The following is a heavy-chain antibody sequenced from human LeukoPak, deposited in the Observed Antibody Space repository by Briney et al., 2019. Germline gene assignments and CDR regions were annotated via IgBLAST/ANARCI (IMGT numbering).Heavy chain of an antibody. D-gene: IGHD3-22*01. Sequence: GGSLRLSCAASGFTFSTYSMNWVRQAPGKGLEWVSSTSSSSSYINYADSVKGRFTISRDNAKNSLYLQMNSLRAEDTAVYYCARDELKVKSFDPWGQGTLVTVSS. J-gene: IGHJ5*02. CDR2: TSSSSSYI. CDR1: GFTFSTYS. V-gene: IGHV3-21*01. CDR3: ARDELKVKSFDP.